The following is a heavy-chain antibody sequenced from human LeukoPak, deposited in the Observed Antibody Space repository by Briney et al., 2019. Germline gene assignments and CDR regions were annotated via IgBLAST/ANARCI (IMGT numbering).Heavy chain of an antibody. CDR1: GASISGSGYY. J-gene: IGHJ4*02. D-gene: IGHD5-12*01. CDR3: AKSRGYGLIDY. Sequence: PSETLSLTCAVSGASISGSGYYWGWIRQPPGKGLEWIGNIYYSGSTYYNASLQSRVTISIDTSKNQFSLRLNSVTAADTAMYYCAKSRGYGLIDYWGQGTLVTVSS. CDR2: IYYSGST. V-gene: IGHV4-39*01.